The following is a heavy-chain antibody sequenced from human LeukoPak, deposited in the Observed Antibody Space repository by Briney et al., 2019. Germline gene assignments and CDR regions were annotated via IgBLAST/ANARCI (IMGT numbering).Heavy chain of an antibody. J-gene: IGHJ4*02. CDR2: MWSDGSNK. CDR1: GFTFSSYD. D-gene: IGHD2/OR15-2a*01. Sequence: PGRSLRLSCAASGFTFSSYDMHWVRQAPGKGLEWVAVMWSDGSNKYHADSVKGRFTISRDNSKNTLYLQMNSLRAEDTAVYYCARNSALDYWGQETLVTVSS. CDR3: ARNSALDY. V-gene: IGHV3-33*01.